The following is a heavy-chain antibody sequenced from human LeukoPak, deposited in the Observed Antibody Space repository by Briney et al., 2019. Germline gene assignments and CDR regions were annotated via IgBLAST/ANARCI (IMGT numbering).Heavy chain of an antibody. J-gene: IGHJ4*02. V-gene: IGHV3-23*01. CDR1: GFTFSTYA. CDR3: AKDHRYDFWSGYFDY. Sequence: GGSLRLSCAASGFTFSTYAMTWLRQAPGKGLEWVSALSASGSNTYYADSVKGRFTISRDNSKNTLYLQMNSLRAEDTAVYYCAKDHRYDFWSGYFDYWGQGTLVTVSS. D-gene: IGHD3-3*01. CDR2: LSASGSNT.